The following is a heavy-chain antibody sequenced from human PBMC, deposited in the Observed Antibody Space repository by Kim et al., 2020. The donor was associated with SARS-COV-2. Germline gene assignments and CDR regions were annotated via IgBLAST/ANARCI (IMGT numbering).Heavy chain of an antibody. CDR1: GFTFSSYS. CDR2: ISSSSSYI. V-gene: IGHV3-21*01. CDR3: ATLGIVVVPAANQVVDWFDR. Sequence: GGSLRLSCAASGFTFSSYSMNWVRQAPGKGLEWVSSISSSSSYIYYADSVKGRFTISRDNAKHSLYLQMNSLRAEDTAVYYCATLGIVVVPAANQVVDWFDRWGQGTLVTVSS. D-gene: IGHD2-2*01. J-gene: IGHJ5*02.